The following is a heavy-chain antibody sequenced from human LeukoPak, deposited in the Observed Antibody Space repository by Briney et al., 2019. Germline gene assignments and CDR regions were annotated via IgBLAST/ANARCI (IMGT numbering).Heavy chain of an antibody. CDR3: ARAPYGSGSSDFDY. V-gene: IGHV3-48*04. D-gene: IGHD3-10*01. Sequence: GGPLRLSCAASGFTFSSYSMNWVRQAPGKGLEWVSYISSSGSTIYYADSVKGRFTISRDNAKNSLYLQMNSLRAEDTAVYYCARAPYGSGSSDFDYWGQGTLVTVSS. CDR2: ISSSGSTI. J-gene: IGHJ4*02. CDR1: GFTFSSYS.